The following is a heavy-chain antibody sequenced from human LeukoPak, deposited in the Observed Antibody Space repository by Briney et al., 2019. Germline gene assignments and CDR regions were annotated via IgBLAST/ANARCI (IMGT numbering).Heavy chain of an antibody. J-gene: IGHJ3*02. V-gene: IGHV3-21*01. Sequence: GGSLRLSCAASGLTFRKYSMNWVRQAPGKGLEWVSSITGNSDYIHYADSVKGRFTISRDNAKNSLYLQMNSLRAEDTAVYYCARGSGLTADDAFDIWGQGTMVTVSS. CDR1: GLTFRKYS. CDR3: ARGSGLTADDAFDI. D-gene: IGHD6-19*01. CDR2: ITGNSDYI.